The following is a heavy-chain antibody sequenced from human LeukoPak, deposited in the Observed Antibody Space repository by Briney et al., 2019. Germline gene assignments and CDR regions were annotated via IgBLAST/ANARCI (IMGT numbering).Heavy chain of an antibody. V-gene: IGHV4-39*02. Sequence: SETLSLTCTVSGGSISSSSYYWGWIRQPPGKGLEWIGSIYYSGSTYYNPSLKTRVTISEDTSKNQFSLKLNSVTAADTAVHYCARETMVRDLDAFDIWGQGTMVTFSS. CDR3: ARETMVRDLDAFDI. CDR2: IYYSGST. D-gene: IGHD3-10*01. J-gene: IGHJ3*02. CDR1: GGSISSSSYY.